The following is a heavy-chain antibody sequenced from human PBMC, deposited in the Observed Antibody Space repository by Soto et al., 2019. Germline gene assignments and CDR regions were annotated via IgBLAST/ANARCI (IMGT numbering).Heavy chain of an antibody. CDR1: GGTFSSYT. CDR3: ATTIPGGGYTTLPNDAFDI. V-gene: IGHV1-69*02. CDR2: IIPILGIA. J-gene: IGHJ3*02. D-gene: IGHD1-26*01. Sequence: ASVKVSCKASGGTFSSYTISWVRQAPGQGLEWMGRIIPILGIANYAQKFQGRVTITADKSTSTAYMELSSLRSEDTAVYYCATTIPGGGYTTLPNDAFDIWGQGTMVTVSS.